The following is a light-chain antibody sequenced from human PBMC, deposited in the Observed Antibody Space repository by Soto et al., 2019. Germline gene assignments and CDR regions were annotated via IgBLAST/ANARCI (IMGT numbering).Light chain of an antibody. J-gene: IGKJ5*01. CDR3: QQYNNWPPIT. CDR2: GAS. Sequence: EIVLTQSPGTLSLSPGERATLSCRASQSVSSYFAWYQQRPGQAPRLLIYGASARATGIPARFSGSGSGTEFTLTISSLQSEDFAVYYCQQYNNWPPITFGQGTRLEI. CDR1: QSVSSY. V-gene: IGKV3-15*01.